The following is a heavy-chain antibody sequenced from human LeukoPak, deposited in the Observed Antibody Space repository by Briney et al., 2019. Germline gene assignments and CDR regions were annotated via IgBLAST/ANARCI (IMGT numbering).Heavy chain of an antibody. CDR2: IYYSGST. J-gene: IGHJ4*02. CDR1: GGSISSSSYY. CDR3: ARDNGDGYFDY. D-gene: IGHD4-17*01. V-gene: IGHV4-61*01. Sequence: SETLSLTCTVSGGSISSSSYYWGWIRQPPGKGLEWIGYIYYSGSTNYNPSLKSRVTISVDTSKNQFSLKLSSVTAADTAVYYCARDNGDGYFDYWGQETLVTVSS.